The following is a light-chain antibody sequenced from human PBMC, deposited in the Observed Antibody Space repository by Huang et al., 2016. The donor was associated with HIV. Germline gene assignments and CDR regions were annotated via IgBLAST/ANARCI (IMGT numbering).Light chain of an antibody. CDR2: DAS. J-gene: IGKJ1*01. CDR3: QQRRSWPWT. Sequence: EIVLTQSPATLSLSPGERATLSCRASQSVWRDLAWYQHKPGQAPRLLIYDASNRASGIPDRFSGSGSGTEFTLTIGSLDPADFAVYYCQQRRSWPWTFGQGTKVEIK. CDR1: QSVWRD. V-gene: IGKV3-11*01.